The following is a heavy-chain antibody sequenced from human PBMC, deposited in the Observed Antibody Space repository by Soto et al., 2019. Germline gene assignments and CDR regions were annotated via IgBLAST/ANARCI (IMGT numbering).Heavy chain of an antibody. CDR3: ARGGGGGLFEH. CDR2: ISPKSTYR. Sequence: GGALRLSCATSGFPFSDYYMSWIRQAPGKGLEWLSHISPKSTYRNYADSVKGRFTISRDNTKSSLFLQMNSLGVEDTAVYYCARGGGGGLFEHWGQGVLVTVSS. V-gene: IGHV3-11*06. CDR1: GFPFSDYY. D-gene: IGHD2-21*01. J-gene: IGHJ4*02.